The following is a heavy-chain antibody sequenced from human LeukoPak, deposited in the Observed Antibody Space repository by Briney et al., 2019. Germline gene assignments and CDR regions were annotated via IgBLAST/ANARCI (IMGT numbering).Heavy chain of an antibody. D-gene: IGHD3-10*01. J-gene: IGHJ1*01. CDR2: IIPILGIA. CDR1: GYTFTSYG. Sequence: SVKVSCKASGYTFTSYGISWVRQAPGQGLEWMGRIIPILGIANYAQKFQGRVTITADKSTSTAYMELSSLRSEDTAVYYCASRDLGGGFQHWGQGTLVTVSS. CDR3: ASRDLGGGFQH. V-gene: IGHV1-69*04.